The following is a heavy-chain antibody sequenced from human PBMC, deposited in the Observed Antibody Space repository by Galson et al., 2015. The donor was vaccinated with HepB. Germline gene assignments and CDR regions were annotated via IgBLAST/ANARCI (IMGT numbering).Heavy chain of an antibody. V-gene: IGHV1-18*01. Sequence: SVKVSCKASGYNFTNGMSWVRQAPGQGLECMGWISGDSGNTRYAEKFQGRVTMTTDTSTNTAYMDLRSLTSDDTAIYYCSTGHSSVWSFDSWGQGTLVTVSS. J-gene: IGHJ4*02. D-gene: IGHD6-19*01. CDR2: ISGDSGNT. CDR3: STGHSSVWSFDS. CDR1: GYNFTNG.